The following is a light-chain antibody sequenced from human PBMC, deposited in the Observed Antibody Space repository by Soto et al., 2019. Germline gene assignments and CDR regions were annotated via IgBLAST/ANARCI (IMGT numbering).Light chain of an antibody. V-gene: IGKV1-39*01. CDR3: QQTYTNPQT. J-gene: IGKJ1*01. CDR1: QTSATY. Sequence: DIQMTQSPSSLSASVGDRVTITCRASQTSATYINWYQQKSGSAPRLLIYEASGLQSGVPSRFSGSGSGTHFVLIISNFQPEDSATYFCQQTYTNPQTFAQGTKVEIK. CDR2: EAS.